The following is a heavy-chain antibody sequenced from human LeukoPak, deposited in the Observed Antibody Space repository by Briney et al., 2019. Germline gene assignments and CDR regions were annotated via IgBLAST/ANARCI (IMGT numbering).Heavy chain of an antibody. D-gene: IGHD6-13*01. V-gene: IGHV4-31*03. CDR2: IYYSGST. CDR3: ARVYGSSWLIDY. J-gene: IGHJ4*02. CDR1: GGSISSGGYY. Sequence: SETLSLTCTVSGGSISSGGYYWSWIRQHPGKGLEWIGYIYYSGSTYYNPSLKSRVTISVDTSKNQFSLKLSSVTAADTAVYYCARVYGSSWLIDYWGQGTLVTVSS.